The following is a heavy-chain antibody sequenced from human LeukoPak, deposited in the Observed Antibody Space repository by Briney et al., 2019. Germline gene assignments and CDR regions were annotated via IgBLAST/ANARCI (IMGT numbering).Heavy chain of an antibody. V-gene: IGHV3-23*01. D-gene: IGHD1-1*01. CDR1: GLTFASYA. J-gene: IGHJ4*02. Sequence: PGGSLRLSCAASGLTFASYAMSWVRQAPGKGLEWVSGISGSGGITYYAGSVKGRFTISRDNSKNTLYLQLNSLRAEDTAVYYCAKDRGWNDPGYFDYWGQGTLVTVSS. CDR3: AKDRGWNDPGYFDY. CDR2: ISGSGGIT.